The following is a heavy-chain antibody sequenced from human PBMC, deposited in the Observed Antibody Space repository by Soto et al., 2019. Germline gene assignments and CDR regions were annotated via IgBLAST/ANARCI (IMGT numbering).Heavy chain of an antibody. CDR1: GYTFTSYA. V-gene: IGHV1-3*05. CDR2: INAGNGNT. Sequence: QVQLLQSGAEEKKPGASVKVSCKASGYTFTSYAMHCVRQAPAQRLEWMGWINAGNGNTKYSQKFQGRVTITRDTSASTAYIPLRSLRSEDTAGYYCARGGVYNWKYDFFAPWGQGTLGTVSS. CDR3: ARGGVYNWKYDFFAP. J-gene: IGHJ5*02. D-gene: IGHD1-7*01.